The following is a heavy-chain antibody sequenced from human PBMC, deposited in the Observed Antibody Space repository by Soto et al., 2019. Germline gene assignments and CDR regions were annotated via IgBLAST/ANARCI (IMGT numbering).Heavy chain of an antibody. V-gene: IGHV3-74*01. CDR1: GFTFSSYW. Sequence: EVQLVESGGGLVQPGGSLRLSCAASGFTFSSYWMHWVRQAPAKGLGWVSGINGDGSTATDADSVKGRFIISRDNAKNMLYLQMNSMTAADTAVYYCARPRYDGSGTPFDHWGPGTLVTVSS. CDR3: ARPRYDGSGTPFDH. J-gene: IGHJ4*02. CDR2: INGDGSTA. D-gene: IGHD3-22*01.